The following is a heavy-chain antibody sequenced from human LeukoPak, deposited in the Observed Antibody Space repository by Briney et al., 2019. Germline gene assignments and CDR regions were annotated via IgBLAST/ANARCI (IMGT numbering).Heavy chain of an antibody. J-gene: IGHJ6*03. D-gene: IGHD2-2*01. CDR3: ARGCSSTSCYRPYYYYMDV. V-gene: IGHV1-69*13. CDR1: GGTFSSYA. Sequence: ASVKVSCKASGGTFSSYAISWVRQAPGQGLEWMGGIIPIFGTANYAQKFQGRVTITADESTSTAYMELSSLRSEDTAVYYCARGCSSTSCYRPYYYYMDVWGKGTTVTVSS. CDR2: IIPIFGTA.